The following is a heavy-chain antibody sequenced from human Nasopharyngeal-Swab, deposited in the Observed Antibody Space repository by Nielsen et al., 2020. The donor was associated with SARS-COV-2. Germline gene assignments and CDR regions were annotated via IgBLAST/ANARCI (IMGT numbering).Heavy chain of an antibody. D-gene: IGHD6-13*01. CDR3: ARAQGLGRRIAAALVY. CDR1: GFTFSSYA. V-gene: IGHV3-30*04. J-gene: IGHJ4*02. CDR2: ISYDGSNK. Sequence: GGSLRLSCAVSGFTFSSYAMHWVRQAPGKGLEWVAVISYDGSNKYYADSVKGRFTISRDNSKNTLYLQMNSLRAEDTAVYYCARAQGLGRRIAAALVYWGQGTLVTVSS.